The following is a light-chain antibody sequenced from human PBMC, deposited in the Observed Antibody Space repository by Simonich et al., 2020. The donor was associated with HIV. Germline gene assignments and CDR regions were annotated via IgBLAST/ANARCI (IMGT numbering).Light chain of an antibody. CDR2: GAS. J-gene: IGKJ1*01. CDR3: QQYNDWPWT. V-gene: IGKV3-15*01. CDR1: QSVSRN. Sequence: EIVMTQSPATLSVSPGERATLSCRASQSVSRNLAWFQQRPVQAPRLLIFGASTRATAIPARFSGSGSGTEFTLTISTMQSEDFAVYYCQQYNDWPWTFGQGTKVEIK.